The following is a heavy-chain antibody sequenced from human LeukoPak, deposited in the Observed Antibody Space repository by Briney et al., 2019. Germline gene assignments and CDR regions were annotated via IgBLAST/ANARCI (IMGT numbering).Heavy chain of an antibody. CDR3: TTGRTMNP. CDR1: GFSVSSDY. V-gene: IGHV3-15*01. J-gene: IGHJ5*02. D-gene: IGHD3-22*01. CDR2: IKSKTDGGTT. Sequence: AGGSLRLSCAASGFSVSSDYMTWVRQAPGKGLEWVGRIKSKTDGGTTDYAAPVKGRFTISRDDSKNTLYLQMNSLKTEDTAVYYCTTGRTMNPWGQGTLVTVSS.